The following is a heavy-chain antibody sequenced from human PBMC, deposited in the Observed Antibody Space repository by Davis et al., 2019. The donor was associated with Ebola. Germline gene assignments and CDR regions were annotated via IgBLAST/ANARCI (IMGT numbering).Heavy chain of an antibody. Sequence: SVKVSCTASGGTFNSKIVSWVRQAPGKGLEWVGGIIPLFTTTNYAQKFQGRVTITADESTSTAYMELSSLRSEDTAVYYCARDREYQLLLGPLYYYYMDVWGKGTLVTVSS. D-gene: IGHD2-2*01. CDR3: ARDREYQLLLGPLYYYYMDV. V-gene: IGHV1-69*13. J-gene: IGHJ6*03. CDR2: IIPLFTTT. CDR1: GGTFNSKI.